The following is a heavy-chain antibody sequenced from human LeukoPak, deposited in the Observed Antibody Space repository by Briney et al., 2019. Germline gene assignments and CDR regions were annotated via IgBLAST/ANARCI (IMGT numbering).Heavy chain of an antibody. V-gene: IGHV3-21*01. J-gene: IGHJ6*02. CDR2: ISSSSSYI. CDR1: GFTFSSYS. CDR3: ARAPIVVVVAATPDYYGMDV. D-gene: IGHD2-15*01. Sequence: GGSLRLSCAASGFTFSSYSMNWVRQAPGKGLEWVSSISSSSSYIYYADSVKGRFTISRDNAKNSLYLQMNSLRAEDTAVYYCARAPIVVVVAATPDYYGMDVWGQGTTVTVSS.